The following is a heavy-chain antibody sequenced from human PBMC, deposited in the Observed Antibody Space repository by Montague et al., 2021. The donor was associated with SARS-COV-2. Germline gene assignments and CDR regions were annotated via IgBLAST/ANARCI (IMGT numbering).Heavy chain of an antibody. CDR2: IWSDGSHK. CDR1: GFSLTDNG. V-gene: IGHV3-33*06. J-gene: IGHJ5*02. D-gene: IGHD1-26*01. CDR3: VKSGGGTFFET. Sequence: SLRLSCAVSGFSLTDNGMFWVRQAPGKGLEWVAVIWSDGSHKNYGDSVKGRFTVSRDISTNTLFLLMSSLRVDATAVYYCVKSGGGTFFETWGQGTLVTVSA.